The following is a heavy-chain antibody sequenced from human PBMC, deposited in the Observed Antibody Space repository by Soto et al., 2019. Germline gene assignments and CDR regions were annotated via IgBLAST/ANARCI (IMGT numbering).Heavy chain of an antibody. CDR3: ARDYGGNYDAFDI. D-gene: IGHD4-17*01. J-gene: IGHJ3*02. V-gene: IGHV1-69*06. Sequence: SVKVSCKASGGTFSSYAISWVRQAPGQGLEWMGGIIPIFGTANYAQKFQGRVTITADKSTSTAYMELSSLRSEDTAVYYCARDYGGNYDAFDIWGQGTMVTLSS. CDR2: IIPIFGTA. CDR1: GGTFSSYA.